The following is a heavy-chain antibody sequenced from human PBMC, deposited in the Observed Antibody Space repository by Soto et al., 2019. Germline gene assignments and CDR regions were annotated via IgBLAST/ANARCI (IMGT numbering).Heavy chain of an antibody. CDR2: IIPILGIA. J-gene: IGHJ4*02. CDR3: AREGTGIAVAGTIDY. D-gene: IGHD6-19*01. Sequence: QVQLVQSGAEVKKPGSSVKVSCKASGGTFSSYTISWVRQAPGQGLEWMGRIIPILGIANYAQKFQGRVTITADKSTSTAYMELSSLRSEDTAVYYCAREGTGIAVAGTIDYRGQGTLVTVSS. V-gene: IGHV1-69*08. CDR1: GGTFSSYT.